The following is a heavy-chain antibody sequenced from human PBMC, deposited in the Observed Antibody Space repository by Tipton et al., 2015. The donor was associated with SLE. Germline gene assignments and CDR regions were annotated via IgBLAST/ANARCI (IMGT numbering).Heavy chain of an antibody. V-gene: IGHV4-30-4*01. CDR3: ARGDLYDYIWGSYRLDAFDI. Sequence: TLSLTCTVSGGSISSGNYYWTWIRQHPGKGLEWIGYIYDTEATYYNPSLKSRVTISVDTSKNQFSLKLSSVTAADTAVYYCARGDLYDYIWGSYRLDAFDIWGQGTMVTVSS. CDR1: GGSISSGNYY. J-gene: IGHJ3*02. CDR2: IYDTEAT. D-gene: IGHD3-16*02.